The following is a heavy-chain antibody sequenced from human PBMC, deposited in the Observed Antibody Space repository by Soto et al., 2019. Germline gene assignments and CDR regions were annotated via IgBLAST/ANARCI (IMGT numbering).Heavy chain of an antibody. V-gene: IGHV3-23*01. J-gene: IGHJ6*02. CDR3: ARDPRAGGDYYYGMDV. CDR1: GFTFSSYA. D-gene: IGHD3-16*01. Sequence: SGGSLRLSCAASGFTFSSYAMSWVRQAPGKGLEWVSAISGSGGSTYYADPVKGRFSISRDNSKNTLFLQMNSLRVEDTAVYYCARDPRAGGDYYYGMDVWGQGTAVTVSS. CDR2: ISGSGGST.